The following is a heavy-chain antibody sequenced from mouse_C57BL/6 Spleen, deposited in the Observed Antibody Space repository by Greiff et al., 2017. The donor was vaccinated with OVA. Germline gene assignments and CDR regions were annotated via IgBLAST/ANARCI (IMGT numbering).Heavy chain of an antibody. V-gene: IGHV14-4*01. CDR1: GFNIKDDY. CDR2: IDPENGDT. D-gene: IGHD1-1*01. J-gene: IGHJ1*03. Sequence: VQLQQSGAELVRPGASVKLSCTASGFNIKDDYMHWVKQRPEQGLEWIGWIDPENGDTEYASKFQGKATITADTSSNTAYLQLSSLTSEDTAVYYCTFYGSRDFDVWGTGTTVTVSS. CDR3: TFYGSRDFDV.